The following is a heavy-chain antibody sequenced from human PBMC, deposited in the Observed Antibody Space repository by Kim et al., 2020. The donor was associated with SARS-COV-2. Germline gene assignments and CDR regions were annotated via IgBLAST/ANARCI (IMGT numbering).Heavy chain of an antibody. J-gene: IGHJ4*02. CDR1: GGSISSSSYY. D-gene: IGHD6-19*01. V-gene: IGHV4-39*07. CDR3: AIAVYGAVAGYGRLFDY. CDR2: IYYSGST. Sequence: SETLSLTCTVSGGSISSSSYYWGWIRQPPGKGLEWIGSIYYSGSTYYNPSLKSRVTISVDTSKNQFSLKLSSVTAADTAVYYCAIAVYGAVAGYGRLFDYWGQGTLVTVSS.